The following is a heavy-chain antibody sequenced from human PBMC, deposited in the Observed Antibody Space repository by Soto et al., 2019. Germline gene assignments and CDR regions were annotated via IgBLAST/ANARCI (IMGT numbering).Heavy chain of an antibody. J-gene: IGHJ4*02. CDR3: ARPPDSITGTTSDY. D-gene: IGHD1-7*01. CDR1: GYSFTSYW. V-gene: IGHV5-10-1*01. CDR2: IDPSDSYT. Sequence: GESLKISFKGSGYSFTSYWISWVRQVPGKGLEWMGRIDPSDSYTNYSPSFQGHVTISADKSISTAYLQWSSLKASDTAMYYCARPPDSITGTTSDYWGQGTLVTVSS.